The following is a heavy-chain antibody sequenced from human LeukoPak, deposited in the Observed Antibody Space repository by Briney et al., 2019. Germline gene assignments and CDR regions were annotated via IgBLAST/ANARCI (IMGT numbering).Heavy chain of an antibody. CDR1: GFTFSGSA. CDR2: IRSKANTYAT. CDR3: ARDQTPFY. V-gene: IGHV3-73*01. Sequence: GGSLRLSCAASGFTFSGSAMHWVRQASGKGLEWVGRIRSKANTYATAYAASVKGRFTISRDDSKNTAYLQMNSLRDEDTAVYYCARDQTPFYWGQGSLVTVSS. D-gene: IGHD2-15*01. J-gene: IGHJ4*02.